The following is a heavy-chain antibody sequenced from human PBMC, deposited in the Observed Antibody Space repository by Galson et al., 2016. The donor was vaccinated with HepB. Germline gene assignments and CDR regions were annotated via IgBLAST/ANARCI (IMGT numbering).Heavy chain of an antibody. CDR1: GYTFTSYG. CDR3: ARDTYDYGMDV. Sequence: SVKVSCKASGYTFTSYGISWVRQAPGQGLEWMGCISAYNGDTNYAQKIQGRVSMTTDTSTTTAYMELRSLRSDDSAVYYCARDTYDYGMDVWGQGTTVTVSS. V-gene: IGHV1-18*04. J-gene: IGHJ6*02. CDR2: ISAYNGDT.